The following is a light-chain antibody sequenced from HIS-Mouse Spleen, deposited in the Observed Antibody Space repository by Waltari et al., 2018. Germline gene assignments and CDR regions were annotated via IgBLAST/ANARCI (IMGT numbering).Light chain of an antibody. CDR3: CSYAGSSTWV. V-gene: IGLV2-23*01. J-gene: IGLJ3*02. Sequence: QSALTQPASVSGSPGQSITISCTGTRSAVGSYILVSWYQQHPGKAPKRMIYEGSKRPSGVSNRFSGSKSGNTASLTISGLQAEDEADYYCCSYAGSSTWVFGGGTKLTVL. CDR1: RSAVGSYIL. CDR2: EGS.